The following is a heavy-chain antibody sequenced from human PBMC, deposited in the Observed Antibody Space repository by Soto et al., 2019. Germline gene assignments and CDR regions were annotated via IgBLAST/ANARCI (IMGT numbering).Heavy chain of an antibody. J-gene: IGHJ3*01. CDR2: TYYSGGT. CDR3: ARPTKGGAFDL. V-gene: IGHV4-59*08. Sequence: QVHLQESGPGLVKPSETLSLTCIVSGGSISSYYWSWIRQPPGKGLEWIGYTYYSGGTNYNPSLTSRVTISVDMSNNQFSLRLTSVTAADTAVYYCARPTKGGAFDLRGQGPMVTVSS. CDR1: GGSISSYY.